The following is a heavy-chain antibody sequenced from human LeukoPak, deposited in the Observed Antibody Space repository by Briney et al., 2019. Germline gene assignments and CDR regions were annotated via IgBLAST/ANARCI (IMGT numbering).Heavy chain of an antibody. CDR1: GGTFSSYA. Sequence: AASVKVSCKASGGTFSSYAISWVRQAPGQGLEWMGGIIPIFGTANYAQKFQGRVTITADESTSTAYMELSSLRSEDTAVYYCARGPSTIFGVVIIKDYYYYGMDVWGQGTTVTVSS. V-gene: IGHV1-69*13. D-gene: IGHD3-3*01. CDR2: IIPIFGTA. CDR3: ARGPSTIFGVVIIKDYYYYGMDV. J-gene: IGHJ6*02.